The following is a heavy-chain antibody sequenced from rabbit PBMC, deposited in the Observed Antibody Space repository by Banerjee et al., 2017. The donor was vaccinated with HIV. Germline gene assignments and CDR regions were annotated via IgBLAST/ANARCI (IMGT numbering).Heavy chain of an antibody. Sequence: QEQLEESGGDLVQPEGSLTLTCTASGFSFSSSYYMCWVRQAPGKGLEWIACIHAGSSGITYYASWAKGRFTISKTSSTTVTLQMTSLTAADTATYFCARDPYGGYHGYGYALNLRGPGTLVTVS. V-gene: IGHV1S45*01. CDR1: GFSFSSSYY. CDR3: ARDPYGGYHGYGYALNL. J-gene: IGHJ4*01. D-gene: IGHD6-1*01. CDR2: IHAGSSGIT.